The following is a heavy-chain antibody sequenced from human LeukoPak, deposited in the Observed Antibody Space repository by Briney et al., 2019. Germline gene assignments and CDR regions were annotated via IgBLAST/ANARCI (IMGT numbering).Heavy chain of an antibody. CDR1: GFSLTTRGMS. J-gene: IGHJ6*03. CDR2: IDWDDDK. V-gene: IGHV2-70*11. D-gene: IGHD2-15*01. Sequence: SGPTLVNPTPALTLTCTVSGFSLTTRGMSVSWIRQPPGKALEWLARIDWDDDKRYSTSLKTRLTISKDTSKNQVVLTITNMDPVDTATYYCTRLTGSCSDGSCYYYHYMDVWGNGTTVTISS. CDR3: TRLTGSCSDGSCYYYHYMDV.